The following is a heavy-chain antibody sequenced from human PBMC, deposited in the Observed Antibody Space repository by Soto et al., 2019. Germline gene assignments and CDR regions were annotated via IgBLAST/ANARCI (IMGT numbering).Heavy chain of an antibody. CDR2: ISANDVGT. D-gene: IGHD1-20*01. Sequence: GGSLRLSCEASGFTLRNYAMTWIRQAPGKGLDWVSLISANDVGTYYAESVKTRFTISTDQSRNTVYLQMDSLRADDTAIYYCAKAKNDYNWDNRPPFDYWGQGTLVTVSS. V-gene: IGHV3-23*01. J-gene: IGHJ4*02. CDR1: GFTLRNYA. CDR3: AKAKNDYNWDNRPPFDY.